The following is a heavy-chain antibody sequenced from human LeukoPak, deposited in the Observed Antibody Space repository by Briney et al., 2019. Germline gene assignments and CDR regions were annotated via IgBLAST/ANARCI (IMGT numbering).Heavy chain of an antibody. CDR2: INGDGSTT. CDR3: ARRNY. Sequence: PGGSLRLSCAASGFTFSSYWMSWVRQAPGKGLVWVSRINGDGSTTSYADSVKGRFTISRDNAKNTLYLQMNTLRAEDTAVYYCARRNYWGQGTLVTVSS. V-gene: IGHV3-74*01. J-gene: IGHJ4*02. CDR1: GFTFSSYW.